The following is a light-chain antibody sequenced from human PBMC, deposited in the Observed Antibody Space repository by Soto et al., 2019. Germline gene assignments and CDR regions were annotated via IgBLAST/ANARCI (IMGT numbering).Light chain of an antibody. J-gene: IGLJ1*01. V-gene: IGLV1-40*01. CDR3: HSYDNDLSEV. CDR1: RSNIGAGYD. CDR2: GNN. Sequence: QSVLTQPPSVSGAPGQRVTISCTGSRSNIGAGYDVHWYQQLRGTAPKLLIYGNNNRPSGVPDRFSGSKSGSSASLAITGLQAEDEADYYCHSYDNDLSEVFGTGTKVTV.